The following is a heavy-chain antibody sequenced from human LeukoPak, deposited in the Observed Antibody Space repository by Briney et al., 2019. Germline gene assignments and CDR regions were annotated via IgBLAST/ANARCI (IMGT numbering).Heavy chain of an antibody. CDR1: GGTFTSYA. V-gene: IGHV1-69*13. CDR3: ARKLRLGGNWFDP. D-gene: IGHD1-26*01. CDR2: IIPIFGTT. J-gene: IGHJ5*02. Sequence: SVKVSCKTSGGTFTSYAITWVRQAPGQGLEWMGKIIPIFGTTNYAQKFQGRVTFTADESTSTAYMELSSLRSEDTALYYCARKLRLGGNWFDPWGQGTLVTVSS.